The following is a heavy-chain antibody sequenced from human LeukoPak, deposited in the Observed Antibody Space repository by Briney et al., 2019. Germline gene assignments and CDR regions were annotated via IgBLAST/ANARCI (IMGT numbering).Heavy chain of an antibody. CDR1: GYSFTSGYY. V-gene: IGHV4-34*01. Sequence: PSETLSLTCSVSGYSFTSGYYWTWIRQPPGKGLEWIGEISHSGSTNYNPSLKSRVTISVDTSKNQFSLKLSSVTAADTAVYYCARGRVGYSTSPLDYWGQGTLVTVSS. CDR3: ARGRVGYSTSPLDY. CDR2: ISHSGST. J-gene: IGHJ4*02. D-gene: IGHD6-6*01.